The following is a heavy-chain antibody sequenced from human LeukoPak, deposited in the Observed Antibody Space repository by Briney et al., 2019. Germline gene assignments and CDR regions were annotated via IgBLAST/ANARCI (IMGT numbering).Heavy chain of an antibody. D-gene: IGHD1-26*01. V-gene: IGHV3-74*01. CDR1: GFTFSSDW. CDR3: ARGRVGATIDF. CDR2: INSDGSST. J-gene: IGHJ4*02. Sequence: GGSLRLSCAASGFTFSSDWMHWVRQAPGKGLVWVSRINSDGSSTSYADSVKGRFTISRDNAKNTVYLQMNSLRAEDTAVYYCARGRVGATIDFWGQGTLVTVSS.